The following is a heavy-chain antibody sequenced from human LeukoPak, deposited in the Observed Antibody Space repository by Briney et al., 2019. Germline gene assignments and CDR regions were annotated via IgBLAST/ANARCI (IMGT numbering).Heavy chain of an antibody. J-gene: IGHJ4*02. D-gene: IGHD3-3*01. CDR1: GFTFRTFW. CDR3: AKAIPPVLRFLEWLSFDY. V-gene: IGHV3-23*01. Sequence: GGSLRLSCAASGFTFRTFWMSWVRQAPGKGLEWVSAISGSGGSTYYADSVKGRFTISRDNSKNTLYLQMNSLRAEDTAVYYCAKAIPPVLRFLEWLSFDYWGQGTLVTVSS. CDR2: ISGSGGST.